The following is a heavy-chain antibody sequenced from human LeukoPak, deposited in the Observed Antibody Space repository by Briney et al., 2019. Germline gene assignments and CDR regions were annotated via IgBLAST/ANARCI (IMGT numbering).Heavy chain of an antibody. Sequence: SETLSLTCTVSGGSISSSSYYWGWIRQPPGKGLEWIGSIYYSGSTYYNPSLKSRVTISVDTSKNQFSLRLNSVTAADTAVYFCAGQDYNNGWEIDYWGHGTLVTVSS. V-gene: IGHV4-39*01. J-gene: IGHJ4*01. CDR3: AGQDYNNGWEIDY. CDR2: IYYSGST. D-gene: IGHD6-19*01. CDR1: GGSISSSSYY.